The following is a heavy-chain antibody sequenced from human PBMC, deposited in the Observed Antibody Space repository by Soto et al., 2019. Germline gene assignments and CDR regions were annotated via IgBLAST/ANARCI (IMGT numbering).Heavy chain of an antibody. CDR2: IYYSGST. CDR3: ARLWGWFGDY. V-gene: IGHV4-59*08. Sequence: QVQLQESGPGLVKPSETLSLTCTVSGGSISSYYWSWIRQPPGKGLEWIGYIYYSGSTNYNPSLMCRVTISVDTSKNQFSLKPSSVTAADTAGYYCARLWGWFGDYWGQGTLVTVSS. CDR1: GGSISSYY. J-gene: IGHJ4*02. D-gene: IGHD3-10*01.